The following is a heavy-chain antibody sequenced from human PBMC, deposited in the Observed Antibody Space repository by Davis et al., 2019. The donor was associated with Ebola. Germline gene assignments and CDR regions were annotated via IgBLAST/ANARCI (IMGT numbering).Heavy chain of an antibody. D-gene: IGHD2-2*01. J-gene: IGHJ6*02. V-gene: IGHV4-59*11. CDR2: NYYSGST. CDR1: GGSISSHY. CDR3: ARAHASYYYYGMDV. Sequence: GSLTLSCTVSGGSISSHYWSWIRQPPGKGLEWIGYNYYSGSTNYNPSLKSRVTISVDTSKNQFSLKLSSVTAADTAVYYCARAHASYYYYGMDVWGQGTTVTVSS.